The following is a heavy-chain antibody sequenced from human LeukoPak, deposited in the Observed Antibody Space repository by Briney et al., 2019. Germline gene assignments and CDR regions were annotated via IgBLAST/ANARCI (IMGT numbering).Heavy chain of an antibody. CDR3: AKEGLMGKYHYFDY. CDR1: GFTFSSYW. J-gene: IGHJ4*02. V-gene: IGHV3-7*01. D-gene: IGHD3-16*01. Sequence: PGRSLRLSCAASGFTFSSYWMSWVRQAPGKGLEWVANIKQDGSEKYYVDSVKGRFTISRDNAKNSLYLQMNSLRAEDTAVYYCAKEGLMGKYHYFDYWGQGTLVTVSS. CDR2: IKQDGSEK.